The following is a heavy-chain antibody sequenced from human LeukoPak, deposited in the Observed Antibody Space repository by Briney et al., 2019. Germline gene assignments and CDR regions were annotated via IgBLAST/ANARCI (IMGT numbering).Heavy chain of an antibody. CDR3: ARDNFIAAAGTNFDY. J-gene: IGHJ4*02. V-gene: IGHV3-7*01. D-gene: IGHD6-13*01. CDR1: GFTLSSYW. CDR2: IKEDGSEK. Sequence: GGSLRLSCAASGFTLSSYWMSWVRQAPGKGLEWVANIKEDGSEKYYVDSVKGRFTISRDNAENSLYLQMNSLRAEDTAVYYCARDNFIAAAGTNFDYWGQGTLVTVSS.